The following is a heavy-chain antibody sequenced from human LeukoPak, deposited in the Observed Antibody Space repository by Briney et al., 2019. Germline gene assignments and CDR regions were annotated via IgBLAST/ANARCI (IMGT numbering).Heavy chain of an antibody. CDR3: ARRGNIVTTGFFDL. Sequence: GESLKISCKRSGYSFTNNWSGWVRQVPGKGLEWMGSIYPGDSDTRYSPSFQAQVTISADKSISTAYLQWSSLKASDNAMYYCARRGNIVTTGFFDLWGRGTLVTVSS. J-gene: IGHJ2*01. V-gene: IGHV5-51*01. D-gene: IGHD5-12*01. CDR1: GYSFTNNW. CDR2: IYPGDSDT.